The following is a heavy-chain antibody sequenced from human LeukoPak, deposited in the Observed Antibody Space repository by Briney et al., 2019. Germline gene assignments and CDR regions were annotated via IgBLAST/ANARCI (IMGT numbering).Heavy chain of an antibody. V-gene: IGHV3-21*01. J-gene: IGHJ4*02. CDR2: ISSSSSYI. D-gene: IGHD3-22*01. CDR3: AREYYDSSGYFDY. Sequence: PGGSLRLSCAASAFTFSSYNMNWVRQAPGKGLEWVSSISSSSSYIYYADSVKGRFTISRDNAKNSLDLQMSSLRAEDTAVYYCAREYYDSSGYFDYWGQGTLVTVSS. CDR1: AFTFSSYN.